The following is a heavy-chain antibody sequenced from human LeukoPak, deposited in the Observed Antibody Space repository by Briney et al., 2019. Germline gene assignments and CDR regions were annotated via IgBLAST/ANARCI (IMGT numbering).Heavy chain of an antibody. V-gene: IGHV3-9*01. CDR1: GFTFDDYA. CDR2: ISWNSGSI. Sequence: PGRSLRLSCAASGFTFDDYAMHWVRQAPGKGLEWVSGISWNSGSIDYADSVKGRFTISRDNAKNSLYLQMNSLRAEDTALYYCAKYIAYRGYCTNGVCYNDYYYYYYGMDVWGQGTTVTVSS. D-gene: IGHD2-8*01. J-gene: IGHJ6*02. CDR3: AKYIAYRGYCTNGVCYNDYYYYYYGMDV.